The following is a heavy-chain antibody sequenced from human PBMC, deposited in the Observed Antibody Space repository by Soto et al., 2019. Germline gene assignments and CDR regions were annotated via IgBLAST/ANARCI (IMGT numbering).Heavy chain of an antibody. Sequence: SLKISCDDPVDSFASYCICLVHEMPAKIPEWMGIIYPGDSDTRYSPSFQGQVTISADKSISTAYLQWSSLKASDTAMYYCAIREPRRYSYDIPTGFDYWGQGTLVTVSS. V-gene: IGHV5-51*07. J-gene: IGHJ4*02. CDR3: AIREPRRYSYDIPTGFDY. CDR2: IYPGDSDT. CDR1: VDSFASYC. D-gene: IGHD5-18*01.